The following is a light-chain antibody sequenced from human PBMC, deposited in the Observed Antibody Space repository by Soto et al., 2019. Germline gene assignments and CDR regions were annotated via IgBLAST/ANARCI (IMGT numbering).Light chain of an antibody. J-gene: IGKJ2*01. CDR1: QSVSSS. Sequence: EIVMTQSPATLSVPPGERATLSCRASQSVSSSLAWYQQKPGQAPRLLFYGASTRATGVPARFSGSGSGTEFTLTISSLQSEDLAVYYCQQYNNWLYTFGQGTKLEIK. CDR2: GAS. CDR3: QQYNNWLYT. V-gene: IGKV3-15*01.